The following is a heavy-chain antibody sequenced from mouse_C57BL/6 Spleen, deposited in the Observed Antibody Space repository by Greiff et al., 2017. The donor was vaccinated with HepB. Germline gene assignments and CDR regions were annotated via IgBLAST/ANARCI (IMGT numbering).Heavy chain of an antibody. Sequence: VQLQQSGPGLVKPSQSLSLTCSVTGYSITSGYYWNWIRQFPGNILEWMGYINYDGNNNYNPSLKNRISITRDTSQNQFFLKLNSVTTEDTATYYCALNYYGSLDYWGQGTTLAVSP. D-gene: IGHD1-1*01. V-gene: IGHV3-6*01. CDR2: INYDGNN. CDR3: ALNYYGSLDY. J-gene: IGHJ2*01. CDR1: GYSITSGYY.